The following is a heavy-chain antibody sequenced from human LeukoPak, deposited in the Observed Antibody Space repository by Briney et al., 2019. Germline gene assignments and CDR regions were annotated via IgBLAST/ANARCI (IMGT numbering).Heavy chain of an antibody. D-gene: IGHD7-27*01. CDR1: GGTFSSYA. CDR3: ARGPWGSYGMAV. CDR2: LNPNRGDT. J-gene: IGHJ6*02. V-gene: IGHV1-2*06. Sequence: ASVKVSCKASGGTFSSYAISWVRQAPGQGLEWMGRLNPNRGDTEYAEKFQGRVTMTGDTSIFTAYMELSGLRSDDTAVYYCARGPWGSYGMAVWGQGTTVTVSS.